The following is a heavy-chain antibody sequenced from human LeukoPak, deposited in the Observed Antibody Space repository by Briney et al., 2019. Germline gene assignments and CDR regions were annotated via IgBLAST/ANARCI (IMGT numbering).Heavy chain of an antibody. CDR2: IYSSGST. J-gene: IGHJ6*03. CDR3: ARLNYGRRDYYYYYYMDV. Sequence: PSETLSLTCTVSGGSISSYDWSWIRQPPGKGLEWIAYIYSSGSTNYNPSLKSRVTRSVDTSKSQFSLKLSSVTAADSAVYYCARLNYGRRDYYYYYYMDVWGKGTTVTVSS. V-gene: IGHV4-4*09. CDR1: GGSISSYD. D-gene: IGHD3-10*01.